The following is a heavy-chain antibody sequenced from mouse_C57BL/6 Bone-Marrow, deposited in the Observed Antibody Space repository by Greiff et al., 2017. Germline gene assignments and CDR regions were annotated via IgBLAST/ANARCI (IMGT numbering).Heavy chain of an antibody. D-gene: IGHD2-4*01. CDR2: IDPSDSET. V-gene: IGHV1-52*01. J-gene: IGHJ3*01. CDR1: GYTFTSYW. Sequence: QVQLQQPGAELVRPGSSVKLSCKASGYTFTSYWMHWVKQRPIQGLEWIGNIDPSDSETHYNQKFKDKATVTVDKSSSTAYMQLSSLTSEDSAVYYCAREGNYDWFAYWGQGTLVTVSA. CDR3: AREGNYDWFAY.